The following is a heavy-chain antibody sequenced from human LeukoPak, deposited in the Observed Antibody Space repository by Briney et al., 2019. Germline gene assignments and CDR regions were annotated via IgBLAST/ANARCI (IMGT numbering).Heavy chain of an antibody. CDR3: GRAGYGSGIYMDV. J-gene: IGHJ6*03. D-gene: IGHD3-10*01. Sequence: GGSLRLSCAASGFSFSSYWMHWVRQVPGKGLEWVSRINGDGSTTTYADSVKGRFTISRDNAKNTLHLQMNSLRVEDTAIYYCGRAGYGSGIYMDVWGKGTTVTISS. CDR1: GFSFSSYW. CDR2: INGDGSTT. V-gene: IGHV3-74*03.